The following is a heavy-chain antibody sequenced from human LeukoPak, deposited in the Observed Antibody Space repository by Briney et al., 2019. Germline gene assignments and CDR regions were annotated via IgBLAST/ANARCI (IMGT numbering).Heavy chain of an antibody. CDR2: IEYDGTNT. CDR1: EFTFSSYA. Sequence: GGSLRLSCAASEFTFSSYAMSWVRQAPGKGLEWVAFIEYDGTNTHFADSVRGRFTISRDNSEDTLYLQIITLRAMDTAVYYCARNRLRASATAMDVWGKGTTVTVSS. V-gene: IGHV3-30*02. CDR3: ARNRLRASATAMDV. J-gene: IGHJ6*04. D-gene: IGHD2-15*01.